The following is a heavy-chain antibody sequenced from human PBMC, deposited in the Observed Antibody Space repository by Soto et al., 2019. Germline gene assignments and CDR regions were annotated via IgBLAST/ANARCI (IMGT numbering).Heavy chain of an antibody. CDR3: ARHLEEYSSSWQGMPCAFDI. D-gene: IGHD6-13*01. CDR2: IYYSGST. J-gene: IGHJ3*02. CDR1: GGSISSSSYY. Sequence: QLQLQESGPGLVKPSETLSLTCTVSGGSISSSSYYWGWIRQPPGKGLEWIGSIYYSGSTYYNPSLKSRVTISVDTSKNQFSLKLSSVTAADTAVYYCARHLEEYSSSWQGMPCAFDIWGQGTMVTVSS. V-gene: IGHV4-39*01.